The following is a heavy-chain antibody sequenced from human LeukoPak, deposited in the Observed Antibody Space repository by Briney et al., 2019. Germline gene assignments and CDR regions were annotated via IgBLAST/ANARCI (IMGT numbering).Heavy chain of an antibody. Sequence: GASVKVSCTTSGYTFTDLYIHWVRQAPGQGLEWMGRVNPNSGGTDYAQKFQGRVTMTRDTSIGTAYMELNRLRSDDTAVYFCARGEVVPAAISYYYYGVAVWGQGTTVTVSS. CDR2: VNPNSGGT. D-gene: IGHD2-2*02. CDR3: ARGEVVPAAISYYYYGVAV. V-gene: IGHV1-2*06. J-gene: IGHJ6*02. CDR1: GYTFTDLY.